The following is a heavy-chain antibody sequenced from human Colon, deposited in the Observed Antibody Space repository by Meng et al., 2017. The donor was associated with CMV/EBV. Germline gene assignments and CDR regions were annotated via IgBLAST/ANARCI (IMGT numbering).Heavy chain of an antibody. CDR3: ARGAKLVGGGPYFDY. CDR2: IHQDGSER. V-gene: IGHV3-7*01. D-gene: IGHD1-26*01. Sequence: GGSLRLSCAASGFIFNTYWMSWVRQAPGKGLEWVANIHQDGSERYYVDSVKGRFTVSRDNAKTSVYLQMDSLRAEDTAVYYCARGAKLVGGGPYFDYWGLGTLVTVSS. CDR1: GFIFNTYW. J-gene: IGHJ4*02.